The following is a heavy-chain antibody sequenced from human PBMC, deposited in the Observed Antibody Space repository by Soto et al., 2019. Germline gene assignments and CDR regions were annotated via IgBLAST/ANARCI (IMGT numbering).Heavy chain of an antibody. V-gene: IGHV4-31*02. D-gene: IGHD2-21*01. CDR2: IYVTGAV. Sequence: SETLSLTCSVSGAALNSGNYYWSWIRQVPGKGLEWIGHIYVTGAVDYNPSLRDRITISQDTSERQFSLNLRLVTAADTAVYYRARLRIATNNYKWFDPWGQGTLVTVSS. CDR1: GAALNSGNYY. J-gene: IGHJ5*02. CDR3: ARLRIATNNYKWFDP.